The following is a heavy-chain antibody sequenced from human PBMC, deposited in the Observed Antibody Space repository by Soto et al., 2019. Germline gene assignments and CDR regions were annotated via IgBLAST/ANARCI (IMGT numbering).Heavy chain of an antibody. CDR3: VRSGPAPMRRHNWFDT. D-gene: IGHD2-2*01. CDR2: ITTSGSYI. CDR1: GFTFSSYD. Sequence: EVQLVESGGGLVKPGGSLRLSCAASGFTFSSYDMNWVRQAPGKGLEYVSSITTSGSYIYYGDSVRGRFTIYRDNAKNSLFLQMDSLRAEDTAVYYCVRSGPAPMRRHNWFDTWGQGTLVTVSS. V-gene: IGHV3-21*01. J-gene: IGHJ5*02.